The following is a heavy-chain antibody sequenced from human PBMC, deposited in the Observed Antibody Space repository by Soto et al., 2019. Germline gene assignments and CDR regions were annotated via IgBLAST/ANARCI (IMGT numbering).Heavy chain of an antibody. D-gene: IGHD3-3*01. CDR1: GGSISSGDYY. V-gene: IGHV4-30-4*01. CDR2: IYYSGST. J-gene: IGHJ6*02. CDR3: ARDNILGILYGGMDV. Sequence: SETLSLTCTVSGGSISSGDYYWSWIRQPPGKGLEWIGYIYYSGSTYYNPSLKSRVTISVDTSKNQFSLKLSPVTAADTAVYYCARDNILGILYGGMDVWGQGTTVTVSS.